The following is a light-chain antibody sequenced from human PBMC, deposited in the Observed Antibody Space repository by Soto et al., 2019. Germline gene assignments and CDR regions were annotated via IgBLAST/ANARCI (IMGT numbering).Light chain of an antibody. Sequence: ESVLTQSPATLSLSPGERATLSCRASQSVGSSLAWYQQKPGQAPRLLIYDASNRATGIPARFSGSGSGTDFTLTISSLAPEDFAVYYCQQRNTWPLLWTFGGGTKVEI. CDR3: QQRNTWPLLWT. J-gene: IGKJ4*01. CDR2: DAS. CDR1: QSVGSS. V-gene: IGKV3-11*01.